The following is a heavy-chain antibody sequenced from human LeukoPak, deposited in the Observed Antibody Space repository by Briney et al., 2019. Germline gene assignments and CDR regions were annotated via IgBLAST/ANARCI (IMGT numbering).Heavy chain of an antibody. CDR1: GGSISSYY. CDR3: ARAGITIFGVVTEYYYMDV. J-gene: IGHJ6*03. V-gene: IGHV4-4*07. D-gene: IGHD3-3*01. CDR2: IYTSGST. Sequence: SETLSLTCTVSGGSISSYYWSWIRQPAGKGLEWIGRIYTSGSTNYNPSLKSRVTMSVDTSKNQFSLKLSSVTAADTAVYYCARAGITIFGVVTEYYYMDVWGKGTTVTVSS.